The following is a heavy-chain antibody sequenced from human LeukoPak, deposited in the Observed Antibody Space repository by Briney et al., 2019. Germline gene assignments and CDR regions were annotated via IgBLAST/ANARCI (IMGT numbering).Heavy chain of an antibody. CDR2: INPNSGDT. V-gene: IGHV1-2*02. CDR1: DYTFTAYY. D-gene: IGHD6-19*01. J-gene: IGHJ5*02. Sequence: ASVKVSCKASDYTFTAYYVHWVRQAPGQGLEWMGWINPNSGDTNFAQNFQGRVTMTRDTSISTVYMELSRLRSDDTAVYYCARVGQWLVENDWFDPWGQGTLVTVSS. CDR3: ARVGQWLVENDWFDP.